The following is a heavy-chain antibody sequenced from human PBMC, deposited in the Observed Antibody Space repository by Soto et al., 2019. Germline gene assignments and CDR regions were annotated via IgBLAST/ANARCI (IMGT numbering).Heavy chain of an antibody. CDR2: INSDGSIT. D-gene: IGHD3-22*01. Sequence: EVQLVESGGGLVQPGGSLRRSCAASGFTFSSYWMHWIRQAPGKRLVWVSRINSDGSITSYADSVKGRFTISRDNAKNTLYLQMNSLRAEDTAVYYCTKPPNYYDSSGYYDYWGQGTLVTVSS. CDR1: GFTFSSYW. V-gene: IGHV3-74*01. CDR3: TKPPNYYDSSGYYDY. J-gene: IGHJ4*02.